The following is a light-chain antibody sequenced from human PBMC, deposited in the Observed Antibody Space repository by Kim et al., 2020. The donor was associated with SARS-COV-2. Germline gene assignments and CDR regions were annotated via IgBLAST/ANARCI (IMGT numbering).Light chain of an antibody. V-gene: IGLV2-14*03. J-gene: IGLJ2*01. CDR1: SSDVGNYNF. CDR2: DVT. CDR3: CSYASSSTLI. Sequence: QSALTQPASVSGSPGQSITISCTGASSDVGNYNFVSWYQHHPGEAPKLMIYDVTKWPSGVSNRFFGSKSGNTASLTISGLQTEDEAYYYCCSYASSSTLIFGGGTQLTVL.